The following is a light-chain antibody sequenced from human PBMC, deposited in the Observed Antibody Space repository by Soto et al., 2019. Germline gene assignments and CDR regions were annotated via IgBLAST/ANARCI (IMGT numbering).Light chain of an antibody. J-gene: IGKJ2*01. CDR2: AAS. V-gene: IGKV1-39*01. CDR3: QQSYSTLMYT. Sequence: DIQMTQSPSSLSASVGDRVTITCRASQSISSYLNWYQQKPGKAPKLLIYAASSLQSGVPSTFSGSGSGTDFTLTISSLQPEDFPTYYCQQSYSTLMYTFGQGTKLEIK. CDR1: QSISSY.